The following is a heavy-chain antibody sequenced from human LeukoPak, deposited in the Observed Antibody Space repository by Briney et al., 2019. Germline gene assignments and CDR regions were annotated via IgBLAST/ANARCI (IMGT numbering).Heavy chain of an antibody. CDR1: GFTFSSYA. Sequence: GGSLRLSCAASGFTFSSYAMSWVRQAPGKGLEWVSAMSGGSGVTYYADSVTGRFAISRDNSKNTLYMQMASLRAEDTAVYYCARINGSRLDYWGNGTLVTVSS. D-gene: IGHD3-10*01. V-gene: IGHV3-23*01. CDR3: ARINGSRLDY. CDR2: MSGGSGVT. J-gene: IGHJ4*01.